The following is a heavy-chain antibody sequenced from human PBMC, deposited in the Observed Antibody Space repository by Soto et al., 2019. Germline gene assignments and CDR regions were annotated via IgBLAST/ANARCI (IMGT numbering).Heavy chain of an antibody. D-gene: IGHD3-3*01. Sequence: GGSLRLSCTASGFTFGDYAISLVRQAPGKGLEWVGFIRSKAYGGTTEYAASVKGRFTISRDDSKSIAYLQMNSLKTEDTAVYYCTIRYYDFWSGSFYYYGMDVWGQGTTVTVSS. V-gene: IGHV3-49*04. CDR2: IRSKAYGGTT. J-gene: IGHJ6*02. CDR1: GFTFGDYA. CDR3: TIRYYDFWSGSFYYYGMDV.